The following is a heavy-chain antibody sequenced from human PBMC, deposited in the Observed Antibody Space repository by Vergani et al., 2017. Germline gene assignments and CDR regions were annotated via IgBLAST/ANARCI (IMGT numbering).Heavy chain of an antibody. Sequence: EVQLLESGGSLKQPGGSVRLSCAASGFTFSTYAMHWVRQTPGKGLEWVSALTGGGGSTYYAASFKGRFIISRDNSRDTLYLLMNSLRPEDTATDYGVKDAVSYENFFDSWGQGTLVTVSS. CDR2: LTGGGGST. CDR1: GFTFSTYA. CDR3: VKDAVSYENFFDS. J-gene: IGHJ4*02. D-gene: IGHD1-26*01. V-gene: IGHV3-23*01.